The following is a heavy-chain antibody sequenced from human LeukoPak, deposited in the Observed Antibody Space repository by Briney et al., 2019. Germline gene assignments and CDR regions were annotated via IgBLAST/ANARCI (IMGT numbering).Heavy chain of an antibody. CDR2: IYHSGST. V-gene: IGHV4-4*02. J-gene: IGHJ4*02. CDR1: GGSISSSNW. CDR3: ARESKYCSGGSCCETYYFDY. Sequence: SGTLSLTCAVSGGSISSSNWWSWVRQPPGKGLEWIGEIYHSGSTNYNPSLKSRVTISVDKSKNQFSLKLSSVTAADTAVYYCARESKYCSGGSCCETYYFDYWGQGTLVTVSS. D-gene: IGHD2-15*01.